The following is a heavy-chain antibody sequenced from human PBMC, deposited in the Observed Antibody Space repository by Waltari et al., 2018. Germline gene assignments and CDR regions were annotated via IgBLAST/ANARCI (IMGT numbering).Heavy chain of an antibody. Sequence: QLQLQESGPGLVKPSETLSLTCTVSGGSISSSSYYWGWIRQPPGKGREWIGSIYYSGSTYYNPSLKSRVTISVDTSKNQFSLKLSSVTAADTAVYYCARRRVVRGVGFDYWGQGTLVTVSS. CDR2: IYYSGST. V-gene: IGHV4-39*07. CDR3: ARRRVVRGVGFDY. J-gene: IGHJ4*02. CDR1: GGSISSSSYY. D-gene: IGHD3-10*01.